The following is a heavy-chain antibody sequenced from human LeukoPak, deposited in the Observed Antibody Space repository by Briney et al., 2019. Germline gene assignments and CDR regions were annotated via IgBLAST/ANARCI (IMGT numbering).Heavy chain of an antibody. Sequence: PSETLPLTCTVSGGSISSGGYYWSWIRQHPGKGLEWIGSIYHSGSTYYNPSLKSRVTISVDTSKNQFSLKLSSVTAADTAVYYCARPYFHYSSGPRFDYWGQGTLVTVSS. CDR2: IYHSGST. CDR1: GGSISSGGYY. D-gene: IGHD6-19*01. J-gene: IGHJ4*02. CDR3: ARPYFHYSSGPRFDY. V-gene: IGHV4-39*07.